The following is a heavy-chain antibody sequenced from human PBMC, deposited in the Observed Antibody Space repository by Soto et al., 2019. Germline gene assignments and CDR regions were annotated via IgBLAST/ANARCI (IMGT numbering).Heavy chain of an antibody. CDR3: ASTLRAVEGLDTFDI. D-gene: IGHD6-19*01. V-gene: IGHV3-21*01. CDR2: ISSSGRYI. Sequence: LRLSCAASGFTFSSYSMNWVRQAPGKGLEWVSSISSSGRYIYYADSVKGRFTISRDSAKSSLYLQMNSLRAEDTAIYYCASTLRAVEGLDTFDIWGQGTMVTV. J-gene: IGHJ3*02. CDR1: GFTFSSYS.